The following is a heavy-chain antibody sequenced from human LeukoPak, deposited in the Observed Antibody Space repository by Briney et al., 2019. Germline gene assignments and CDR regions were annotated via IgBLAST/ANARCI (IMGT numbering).Heavy chain of an antibody. V-gene: IGHV1-2*02. CDR1: GYTFTGYY. CDR2: INPNSGGK. CDR3: ARVRVTSPLAPFDY. J-gene: IGHJ4*02. D-gene: IGHD1-14*01. Sequence: ASVKVSCKASGYTFTGYYMHWVRQAPGQGLEWMGWINPNSGGKNYAQKFQGRVTMTRDTSSSTAYMELSRLRSDDTAVYSCARVRVTSPLAPFDYWGQGTLVTVSS.